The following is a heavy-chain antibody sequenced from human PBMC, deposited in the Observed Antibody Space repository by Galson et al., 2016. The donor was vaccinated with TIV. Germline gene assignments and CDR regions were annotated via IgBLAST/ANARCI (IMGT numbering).Heavy chain of an antibody. CDR1: GYTFTGNY. Sequence: SVKVSCKASGYTFTGNYMHWVRQAPGQGLEWMGWINPKSGDKSYAQKFQDWVNMTRDMSISTVYMELSRLRSDDTAVYYCARIVYGSSALDVWGQGTTVTVSS. J-gene: IGHJ6*02. V-gene: IGHV1-2*04. CDR2: INPKSGDK. D-gene: IGHD4-17*01. CDR3: ARIVYGSSALDV.